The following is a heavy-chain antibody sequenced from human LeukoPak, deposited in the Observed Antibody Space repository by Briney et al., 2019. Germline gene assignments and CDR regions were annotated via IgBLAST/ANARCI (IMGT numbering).Heavy chain of an antibody. CDR1: GGTFSSYA. V-gene: IGHV1-2*02. J-gene: IGHJ4*02. CDR3: ARANVLRFLEWLPQPYFDY. D-gene: IGHD3-3*01. CDR2: ISPNSGGT. Sequence: ASVKVSCKASGGTFSSYAISWVRQAPGQGLEWMGWISPNSGGTTYAQKFQGRVTLTRDTSISTAYMELSSLRSDDTAVYYCARANVLRFLEWLPQPYFDYWGQGSLVTVSS.